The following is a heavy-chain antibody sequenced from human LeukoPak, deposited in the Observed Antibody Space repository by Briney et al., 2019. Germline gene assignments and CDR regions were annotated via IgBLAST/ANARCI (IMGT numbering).Heavy chain of an antibody. CDR1: GFTFSSYA. CDR2: ISGSGPYT. D-gene: IGHD2-2*03. Sequence: GGSLRLSCAASGFTFSSYAMSWVRQAPGKGLEWVSAISGSGPYTFYTDSVKGRFTISRDSSKNTLYLQMNSLRAEDTALYYCAKHGYCSGISCFFDFWGQGTQVTVSS. CDR3: AKHGYCSGISCFFDF. J-gene: IGHJ4*02. V-gene: IGHV3-23*01.